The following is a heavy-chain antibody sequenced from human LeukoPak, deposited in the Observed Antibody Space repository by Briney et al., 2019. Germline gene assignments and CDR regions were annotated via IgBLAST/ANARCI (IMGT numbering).Heavy chain of an antibody. D-gene: IGHD5-18*01. CDR1: GGSISSYY. Sequence: PSETLSLTCTVSGGSISSYYWSWIRQPAGKGLEWIGRIYTSGSTNYSPSLKSRVTISVDTSKNQFSLKLSSVTAADTAVYYCARDSGYSYGPDFDYWGQGTLVTVSS. V-gene: IGHV4-4*07. CDR3: ARDSGYSYGPDFDY. J-gene: IGHJ4*02. CDR2: IYTSGST.